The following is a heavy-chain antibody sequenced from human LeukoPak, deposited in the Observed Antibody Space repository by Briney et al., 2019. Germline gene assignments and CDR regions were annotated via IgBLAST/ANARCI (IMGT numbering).Heavy chain of an antibody. Sequence: PSETLSLTCAVYGGSFSGYYWSWIRQPPGKGLEWIGEINHSGSTNYNPSLKSRVTISVDTSKNQFSLKLSSVTAADTAVYYCASVVRGVIRYFDYWGQGTLVTVSS. CDR2: INHSGST. CDR3: ASVVRGVIRYFDY. CDR1: GGSFSGYY. D-gene: IGHD3-10*01. J-gene: IGHJ4*02. V-gene: IGHV4-34*01.